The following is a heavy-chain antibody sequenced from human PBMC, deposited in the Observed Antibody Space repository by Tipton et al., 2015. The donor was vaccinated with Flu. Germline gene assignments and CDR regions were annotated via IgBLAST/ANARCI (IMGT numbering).Heavy chain of an antibody. CDR2: IYFSGST. CDR1: GGSISSFY. J-gene: IGHJ2*01. V-gene: IGHV4-59*01. CDR3: ARLRRGFFGSGSGEPNHWYFDL. Sequence: TLSLTCTVSGGSISSFYWAWIRQPPGKGLEWIGHIYFSGSTNDNPSLQSRTTISVDSSKNQFSLKLRSLTTADTAVYFCARLRRGFFGSGSGEPNHWYFDLWGRGTLVTVSS. D-gene: IGHD3-10*01.